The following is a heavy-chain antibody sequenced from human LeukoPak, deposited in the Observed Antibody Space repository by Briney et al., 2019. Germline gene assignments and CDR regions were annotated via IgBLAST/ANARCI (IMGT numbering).Heavy chain of an antibody. Sequence: ASVKVSCKASGYTFTGYYMHWVRQAPGQGLEWMGWINPNSGGTNYAQKFQGRVTMTRDTSISTAYMELSRLRSDDTAVYYCARRPLWFGESHFDYWGQGTLVTVSS. J-gene: IGHJ4*02. CDR1: GYTFTGYY. CDR2: INPNSGGT. V-gene: IGHV1-2*02. D-gene: IGHD3-10*01. CDR3: ARRPLWFGESHFDY.